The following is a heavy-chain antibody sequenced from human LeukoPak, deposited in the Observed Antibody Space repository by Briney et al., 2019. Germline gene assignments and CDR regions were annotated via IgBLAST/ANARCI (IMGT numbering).Heavy chain of an antibody. D-gene: IGHD3-3*01. Sequence: ASVKVSCMASGGTFSSYAISWVRQAPGQGLEWMGGIIPIFGTANYAQKFQGRVTITADESTSTAYMELSSLRSEDTAVYYCASLINSVLRFLDHYYMDVWGKGTTVTVSS. CDR3: ASLINSVLRFLDHYYMDV. J-gene: IGHJ6*03. V-gene: IGHV1-69*13. CDR1: GGTFSSYA. CDR2: IIPIFGTA.